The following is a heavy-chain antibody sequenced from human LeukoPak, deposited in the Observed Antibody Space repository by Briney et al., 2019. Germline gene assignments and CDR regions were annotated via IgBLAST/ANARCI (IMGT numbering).Heavy chain of an antibody. CDR3: ARDAYSGSYWADY. V-gene: IGHV4-61*02. Sequence: SQTLSLTCTVSGGSISSGSYYWSWIRQPAGKGLEWIGRIYTSGSTNYNPSLKSRVTISVDTSKNQFSLKLSSVTAADTAVYYCARDAYSGSYWADYWGQGTLSPSPQ. J-gene: IGHJ4*02. CDR2: IYTSGST. D-gene: IGHD1-26*01. CDR1: GGSISSGSYY.